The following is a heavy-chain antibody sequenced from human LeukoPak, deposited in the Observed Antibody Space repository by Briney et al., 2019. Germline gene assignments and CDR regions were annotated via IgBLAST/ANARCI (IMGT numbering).Heavy chain of an antibody. D-gene: IGHD2-21*01. CDR3: ASSNYSLLH. CDR1: GFTFSSYT. CDR2: ISDSGGST. V-gene: IGHV3-23*01. Sequence: GGSLRLSCAASGFTFSSYTMSWVRQAPGKGLEWVSAISDSGGSTYYADSVKGRFTISRDNSKNTLYLQMISLRAEDTAVYYCASSNYSLLHWGQGTPVTVSS. J-gene: IGHJ1*01.